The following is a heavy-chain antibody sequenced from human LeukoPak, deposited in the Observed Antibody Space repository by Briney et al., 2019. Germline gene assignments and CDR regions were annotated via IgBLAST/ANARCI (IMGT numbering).Heavy chain of an antibody. J-gene: IGHJ4*02. V-gene: IGHV1-24*01. CDR2: FDPEDGET. CDR3: ATSYQLLEYFDY. D-gene: IGHD2-2*01. Sequence: ASVKVSCKVSGYTLTELSMHWVRQAPGKGLEWMGGFDPEDGETIYAQKFQGRVTMTEDTSTDTAYMELSSLRSEDTAVYYCATSYQLLEYFDYWGQGTLATVSS. CDR1: GYTLTELS.